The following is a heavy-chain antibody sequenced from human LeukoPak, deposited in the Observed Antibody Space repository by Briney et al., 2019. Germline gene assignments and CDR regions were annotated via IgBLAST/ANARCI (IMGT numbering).Heavy chain of an antibody. CDR2: ISGSGGST. Sequence: GGSLRLSYAASGFTFSSYAMSWVRQAPGKGLEWVSAISGSGGSTYYADSVKGRFTISRDNSKNTLYLQMNSLRAEGTAVYYCAKIPNAGVGYPVDYFDYWGQGTLVTVSS. D-gene: IGHD5-18*01. V-gene: IGHV3-23*01. CDR3: AKIPNAGVGYPVDYFDY. CDR1: GFTFSSYA. J-gene: IGHJ4*02.